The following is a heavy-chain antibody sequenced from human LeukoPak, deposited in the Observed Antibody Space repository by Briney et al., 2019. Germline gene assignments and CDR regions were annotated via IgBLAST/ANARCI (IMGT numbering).Heavy chain of an antibody. V-gene: IGHV4-34*01. Sequence: PSETLSLTCAVYGGSFSGYYWSWIRQPPGKGLEWIGEINHSGSTNYNPSLKSRVTISVDTSKNQFSLKLSSVTAADTAMYYCARWEESDAFDIWGQGTVVTVSS. CDR2: INHSGST. CDR3: ARWEESDAFDI. J-gene: IGHJ3*02. D-gene: IGHD1-26*01. CDR1: GGSFSGYY.